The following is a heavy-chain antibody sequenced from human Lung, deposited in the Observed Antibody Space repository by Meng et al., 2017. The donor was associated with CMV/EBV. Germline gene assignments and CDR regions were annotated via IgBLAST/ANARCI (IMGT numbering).Heavy chain of an antibody. CDR1: GCTFSSYE. Sequence: GGPLRLXCAASGCTFSSYEINWVRQAPGKGLEWVSYISSSGSTIYYADSVKGRFTISRDNAKNSLYLQMNSLRAEDTAVYYCARNRVTIFGVQDYYFDYWGRGTLVTVSS. CDR3: ARNRVTIFGVQDYYFDY. D-gene: IGHD3-3*01. CDR2: ISSSGSTI. J-gene: IGHJ4*02. V-gene: IGHV3-48*03.